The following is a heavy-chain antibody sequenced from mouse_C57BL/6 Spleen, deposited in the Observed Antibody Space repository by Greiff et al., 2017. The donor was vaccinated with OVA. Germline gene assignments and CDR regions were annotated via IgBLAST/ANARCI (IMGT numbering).Heavy chain of an antibody. CDR1: GYTFTSYW. J-gene: IGHJ3*01. D-gene: IGHD2-4*01. CDR2: IYPSDSET. Sequence: QVQLKQPGAELVRPGSSVKLSCKASGYTFTSYWMDWVKQRPGQGLEWIGNIYPSDSETHYNQKFKDKATLTVDKSSSTAYMQLSSLTSEDSAVYYCARRYYDYDGFAYWGQGALVTVSA. CDR3: ARRYYDYDGFAY. V-gene: IGHV1-61*01.